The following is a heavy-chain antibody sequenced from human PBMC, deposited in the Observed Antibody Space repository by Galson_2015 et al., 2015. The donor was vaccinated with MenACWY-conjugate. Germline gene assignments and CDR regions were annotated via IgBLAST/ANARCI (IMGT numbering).Heavy chain of an antibody. D-gene: IGHD2-21*02. J-gene: IGHJ6*02. CDR3: ARDLSPPLAYCGGDCYRIMNYGMDV. V-gene: IGHV1-69*13. CDR1: GGTFSSYA. CDR2: IIPIFGTA. Sequence: SVKASCKASGGTFSSYAISWVRQAPGQGLEWMGRIIPIFGTANYAQKFQGRVTITADESTSTAYMELSSLRSEDTAVYYCARDLSPPLAYCGGDCYRIMNYGMDVWGQGTTVTVSS.